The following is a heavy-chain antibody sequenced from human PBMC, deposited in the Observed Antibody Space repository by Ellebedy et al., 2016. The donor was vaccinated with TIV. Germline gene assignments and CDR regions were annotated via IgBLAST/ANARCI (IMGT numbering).Heavy chain of an antibody. J-gene: IGHJ4*02. CDR2: ISSNGGST. V-gene: IGHV3-64*04. Sequence: GESLKISCSASGFTFSSYAMHWVRQAPGKGLEYVSAISSNGGSTYYADSVKGRFTISRDNSKNTLYLQMNSLRAEDTAVYYCATFRIAVADDYWGQGTLVTVSS. D-gene: IGHD6-19*01. CDR1: GFTFSSYA. CDR3: ATFRIAVADDY.